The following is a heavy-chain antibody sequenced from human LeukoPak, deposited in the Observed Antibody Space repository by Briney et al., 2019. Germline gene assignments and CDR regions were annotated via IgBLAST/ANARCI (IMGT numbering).Heavy chain of an antibody. Sequence: ASVKVSXKVSGYTLTELSMHWVRQAPGKGLEWMGGFDPEDGETIYAQKFQGRVTMTEDTSTDTAYMELSSLRSEDTAVYYCVLQRWTLVGALSNWGQGTLVTVSS. CDR3: VLQRWTLVGALSN. CDR2: FDPEDGET. CDR1: GYTLTELS. V-gene: IGHV1-24*01. D-gene: IGHD1-26*01. J-gene: IGHJ4*02.